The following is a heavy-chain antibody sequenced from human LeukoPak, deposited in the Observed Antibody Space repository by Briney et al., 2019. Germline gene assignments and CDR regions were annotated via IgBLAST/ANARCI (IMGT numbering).Heavy chain of an antibody. CDR3: ARAAGVTMVRGVFFDY. V-gene: IGHV3-7*01. Sequence: GGSLRLSCAASGFTFSSYWVSWVRQAPGRGLEWVANIKQDGSEEYYVDSVKGRFTISRDNAKNSLYLQMNSLRAEDTAVYYCARAAGVTMVRGVFFDYWGQGTLVTVSS. CDR1: GFTFSSYW. J-gene: IGHJ4*02. CDR2: IKQDGSEE. D-gene: IGHD3-10*01.